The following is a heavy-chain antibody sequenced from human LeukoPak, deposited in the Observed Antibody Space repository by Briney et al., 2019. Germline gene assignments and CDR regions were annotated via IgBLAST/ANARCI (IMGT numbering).Heavy chain of an antibody. CDR1: GFTVNTNH. CDR3: ATSVVGLSYDEHFQH. Sequence: GSLRLSCAASGFTVNTNHMHWVRQAPGKGLEWVSTFYNGGSTYYLDSVKGRFTISRDSFKNTLYLQMNSLRAEDTAFYYCATSVVGLSYDEHFQHWGQGTLVTVSS. V-gene: IGHV3-53*01. J-gene: IGHJ1*01. D-gene: IGHD2-15*01. CDR2: FYNGGST.